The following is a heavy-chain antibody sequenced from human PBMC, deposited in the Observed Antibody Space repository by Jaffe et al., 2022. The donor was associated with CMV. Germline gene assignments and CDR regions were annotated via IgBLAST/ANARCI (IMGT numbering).Heavy chain of an antibody. V-gene: IGHV3-7*01. J-gene: IGHJ4*02. CDR3: ARDRDYYDSSGYLDY. Sequence: EVQLVESGGGLVQPGGSLRLSCAASGFTFSSYWMSWVRQAPGKGLEWVANIKQDGSEKYYVDSVKGRFTISRDNAKNSLYLQMNSLRAEDTAVYYCARDRDYYDSSGYLDYWGQGTLVTVSS. D-gene: IGHD3-22*01. CDR1: GFTFSSYW. CDR2: IKQDGSEK.